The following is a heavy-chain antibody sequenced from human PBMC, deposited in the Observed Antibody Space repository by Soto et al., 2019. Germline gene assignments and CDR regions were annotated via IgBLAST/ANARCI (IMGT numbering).Heavy chain of an antibody. Sequence: EVQLVESGGGLVQPGGSLRLSCAASGFTFSSYSMNWVRQAPGKGLEWVSYISSSSSTIYYADSVKGRFTISRDNAKNSLYLQMNSLRDEDKAVYYCARGPGYSSGWYTGYFDYWGQGTLVTVSS. CDR2: ISSSSSTI. CDR1: GFTFSSYS. V-gene: IGHV3-48*02. J-gene: IGHJ4*02. CDR3: ARGPGYSSGWYTGYFDY. D-gene: IGHD6-19*01.